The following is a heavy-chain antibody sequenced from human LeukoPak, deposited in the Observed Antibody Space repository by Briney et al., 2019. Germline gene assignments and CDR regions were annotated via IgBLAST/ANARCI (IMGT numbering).Heavy chain of an antibody. D-gene: IGHD3-22*01. CDR3: AREGDLNYYDSSGYYVI. V-gene: IGHV1-2*06. CDR2: IRSNSEDI. CDR1: GYTFSGDY. Sequence: ASVKVSCKASGYTFSGDYMHWVRQAPGQGLEWMGRIRSNSEDIQYAQKFQGRVTMTWDTSTSTAYMELTRLTSDDTAVYYCAREGDLNYYDSSGYYVIWGQGTMVTVSS. J-gene: IGHJ3*02.